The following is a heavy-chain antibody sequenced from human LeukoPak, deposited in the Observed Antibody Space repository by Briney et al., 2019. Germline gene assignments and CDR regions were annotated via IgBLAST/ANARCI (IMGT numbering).Heavy chain of an antibody. CDR1: GFTVSSNY. CDR2: IYSGGST. CDR3: ARDPLGYCSSTSCSIYYMDV. J-gene: IGHJ6*03. D-gene: IGHD2-2*01. Sequence: GGSLRLSCAASGFTVSSNYMSWVRQAPGKGLEWVSVIYSGGSTYYADSVKGRFTISRDNSKNTLYLQMNSLRAEDTAVYYCARDPLGYCSSTSCSIYYMDVWGKGTTVTVSS. V-gene: IGHV3-53*05.